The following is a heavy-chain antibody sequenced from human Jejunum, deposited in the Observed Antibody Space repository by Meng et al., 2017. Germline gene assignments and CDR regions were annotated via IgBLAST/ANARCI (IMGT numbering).Heavy chain of an antibody. V-gene: IGHV1-3*01. Sequence: QFTPGQSGAEVKKPGASVKVSGKVSGYTFSSYVIHWVRQGPGERPEWMEWITAADKRKKYSQKFQDRVNISRDTSENIAHMELNSLRSEDTGVYYCARAASSSTWYDSWGQGTLVTVSS. CDR3: ARAASSSTWYDS. D-gene: IGHD2-15*01. CDR1: GYTFSSYV. CDR2: ITAADKRK. J-gene: IGHJ5*01.